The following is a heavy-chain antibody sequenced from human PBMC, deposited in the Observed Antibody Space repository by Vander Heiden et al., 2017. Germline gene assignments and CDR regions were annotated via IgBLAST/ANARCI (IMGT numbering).Heavy chain of an antibody. CDR2: ISWNSGSK. D-gene: IGHD3-10*01. V-gene: IGHV3-9*01. CDR1: GVSLDDYA. Sequence: EVQLVESGGGLVQPGRSLRLSCAASGVSLDDYAMQWVRHAPGKGLEWVAGISWNSGSKGYADSVKGRFTISRDSAKNSLYLQMNSLRAEDTAFDYCAKDFSYSGAAFDSWGQGTLVTVSS. J-gene: IGHJ4*02. CDR3: AKDFSYSGAAFDS.